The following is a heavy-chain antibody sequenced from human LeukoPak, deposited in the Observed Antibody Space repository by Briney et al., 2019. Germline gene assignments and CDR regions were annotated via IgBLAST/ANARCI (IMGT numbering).Heavy chain of an antibody. J-gene: IGHJ4*02. CDR1: GFTFTTYG. Sequence: GGSLRLSCAASGFTFTTYGMNWVRQAPGKGLEWVSAISGSGSHTYYPDSVKGRFTISRDNSKNTLYMQMNSLRAEDTAVYYCAKDRGYRQLWGFDYWGQGTLVTVSS. D-gene: IGHD5-18*01. CDR2: ISGSGSHT. CDR3: AKDRGYRQLWGFDY. V-gene: IGHV3-23*01.